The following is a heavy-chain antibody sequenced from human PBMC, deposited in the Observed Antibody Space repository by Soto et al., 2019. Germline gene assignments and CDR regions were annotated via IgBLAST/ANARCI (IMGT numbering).Heavy chain of an antibody. V-gene: IGHV4-31*03. D-gene: IGHD3-3*01. CDR2: IYYNGNT. CDR3: AREVSICGVLDL. CDR1: GCSINSVGHY. J-gene: IGHJ5*02. Sequence: QVQLQESGPGLVKPSETLSLTCSVSGCSINSVGHYWTWIRQLPGKGLEWMGYIYYNGNTYYNPSLTSRATISLDSSQDQCSLGLTAATAADTALYLCAREVSICGVLDLWGQGTLVTVSS.